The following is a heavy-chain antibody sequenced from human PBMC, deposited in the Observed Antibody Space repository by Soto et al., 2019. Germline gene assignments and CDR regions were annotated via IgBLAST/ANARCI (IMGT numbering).Heavy chain of an antibody. D-gene: IGHD3-9*01. Sequence: QVQLVQSGAEVKKPGSSVKVSCKASGGTFSSYAISWVRQAPGQGLEWMGGIIPIFGTANYAQKFQGRVTITADESTSTAYRELSSLRSEDTAVYYCARSGRHYYDILTGYQDLYYYGMDVWGQGTTVTVSS. V-gene: IGHV1-69*01. CDR2: IIPIFGTA. CDR1: GGTFSSYA. J-gene: IGHJ6*02. CDR3: ARSGRHYYDILTGYQDLYYYGMDV.